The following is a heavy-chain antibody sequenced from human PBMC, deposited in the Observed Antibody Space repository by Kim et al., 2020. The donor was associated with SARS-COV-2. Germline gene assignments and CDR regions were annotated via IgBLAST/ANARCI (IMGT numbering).Heavy chain of an antibody. CDR1: GGSVSSGSYY. D-gene: IGHD1-1*01. CDR2: IYYSGST. CDR3: ARTEFMRDGYNSNPHRFDT. J-gene: IGHJ5*02. V-gene: IGHV4-61*01. Sequence: SETLSLTCTVSGGSVSSGSYYWSWIRQPPGKGLEWIGYIYYSGSTNYNPSLKSRVTISVDTSNNQFSLKLSSVTAADTAVYYCARTEFMRDGYNSNPHRFDTWGQGALVTVSS.